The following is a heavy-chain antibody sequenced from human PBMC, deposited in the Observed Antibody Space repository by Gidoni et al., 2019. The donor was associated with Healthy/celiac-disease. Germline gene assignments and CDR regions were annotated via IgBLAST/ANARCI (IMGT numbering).Heavy chain of an antibody. J-gene: IGHJ3*02. V-gene: IGHV4-59*01. Sequence: QVQLQESGPGLVKPSETLSLTCTVSGGSISSYYWSWIRQPPGKGLEWIGYIYYSGSTNYNPSLKSRVTISVDTSKNQFSLKLSSVTAADTAVYYCARAHYDFWSGYPRNAFDIWGQGTMVTVSS. CDR3: ARAHYDFWSGYPRNAFDI. CDR2: IYYSGST. CDR1: GGSISSYY. D-gene: IGHD3-3*01.